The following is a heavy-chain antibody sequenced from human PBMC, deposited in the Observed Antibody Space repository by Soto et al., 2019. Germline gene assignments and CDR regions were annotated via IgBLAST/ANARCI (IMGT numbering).Heavy chain of an antibody. Sequence: EMQLVETGGGLIQPGGSLRLSCAASGFTVSDDHMSWVRQAPGKGPEWVSVIYYGGTTYYADSVQGRFTISRDKSKNTLYLQMNDLRADDTAVYYCARDAAGFDIWGQGTMVTVSS. J-gene: IGHJ3*02. CDR2: IYYGGTT. CDR1: GFTVSDDH. CDR3: ARDAAGFDI. V-gene: IGHV3-53*02.